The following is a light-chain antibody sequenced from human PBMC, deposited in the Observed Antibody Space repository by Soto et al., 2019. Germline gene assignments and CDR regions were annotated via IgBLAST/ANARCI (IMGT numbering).Light chain of an antibody. CDR2: ANT. CDR1: SSNIGAGYD. Sequence: QSALTQPPSVSGAPGQRVTISCTGSSSNIGAGYDVHWYQQLPGTAPKLLIYANTNRPSGVPDRFSGSQSGTSASLAITGLQAEDEADYYCQSYDNSLSGSGVFGTGTKLTVL. J-gene: IGLJ1*01. CDR3: QSYDNSLSGSGV. V-gene: IGLV1-40*01.